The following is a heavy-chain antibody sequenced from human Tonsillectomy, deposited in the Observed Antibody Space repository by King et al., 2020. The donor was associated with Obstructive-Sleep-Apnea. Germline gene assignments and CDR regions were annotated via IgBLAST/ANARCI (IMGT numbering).Heavy chain of an antibody. CDR3: ARERVVVVAASSYYGMDV. J-gene: IGHJ6*02. CDR1: GGSISSGGCY. Sequence: VQLQESGPGLVKPSQTLSLTCTVSGGSISSGGCYWSWILQHPGKGLEWIGYIYYSGGTYHNSSLKSRVTISLDTSKNQFSLKLRSVTAADTAVYYCARERVVVVAASSYYGMDVWGQGTTVTVSS. D-gene: IGHD2-15*01. CDR2: IYYSGGT. V-gene: IGHV4-31*03.